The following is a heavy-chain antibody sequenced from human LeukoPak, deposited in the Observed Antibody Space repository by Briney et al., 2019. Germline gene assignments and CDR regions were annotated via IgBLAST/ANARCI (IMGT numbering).Heavy chain of an antibody. CDR1: GGTFSSYA. Sequence: SAKVSCKASGGTFSSYAISWVRQAPGQGLEWMGGIIPIFGTANYAQKFQGRVTITADESTSTAYMELSSLRSEDTAVYYCARDVLTGPDYYYYGMDVWGQGTTVTVSS. CDR3: ARDVLTGPDYYYYGMDV. J-gene: IGHJ6*02. V-gene: IGHV1-69*01. D-gene: IGHD3-10*01. CDR2: IIPIFGTA.